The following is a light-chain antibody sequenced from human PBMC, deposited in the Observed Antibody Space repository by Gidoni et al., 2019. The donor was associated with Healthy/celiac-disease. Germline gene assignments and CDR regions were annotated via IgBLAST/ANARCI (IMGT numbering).Light chain of an antibody. Sequence: DIQITQSPSSLSASVGDRVTITCQTSQDRSNYLNWYQQKPGKAPKHLIYDASNFEPWVPSRFSGSGSGTDFTFTISSLQPEDIATYYCQQYDNLLLTFGGGTKVEIK. CDR1: QDRSNY. CDR3: QQYDNLLLT. V-gene: IGKV1-33*01. CDR2: DAS. J-gene: IGKJ4*02.